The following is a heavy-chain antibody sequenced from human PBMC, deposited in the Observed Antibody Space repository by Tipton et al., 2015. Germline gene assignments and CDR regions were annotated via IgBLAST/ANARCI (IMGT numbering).Heavy chain of an antibody. V-gene: IGHV1-46*01. CDR1: GYSFTRYY. Sequence: QLVQSGAEVKQPGASVKVSCRASGYSFTRYYIHWVRQAPGQGLEWMGVINPSGGSPTYPQKFQGRVTMTRDTSASTVFMELSSLRSDDTAVYFCARATSSTNRGLLDIRSGIDPWGQGTLVTVSS. J-gene: IGHJ5*02. CDR2: INPSGGSP. D-gene: IGHD3-10*01. CDR3: ARATSSTNRGLLDIRSGIDP.